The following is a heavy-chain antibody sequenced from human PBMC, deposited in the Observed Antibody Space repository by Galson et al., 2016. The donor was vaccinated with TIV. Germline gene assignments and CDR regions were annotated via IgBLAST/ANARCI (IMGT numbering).Heavy chain of an antibody. CDR3: ARTTGAGIAARVLFDF. V-gene: IGHV4-39*07. J-gene: IGHJ4*02. D-gene: IGHD6-6*01. Sequence: SETLSLTCTVSGGSVSHTSYYWGWIRQPPGKGLEWIGTIYYTGITFYNPSLESRVTISVDTSKNQFSLRLSSASAADTAVYFCARTTGAGIAARVLFDFWGQGTLVTVSS. CDR1: GGSVSHTSYY. CDR2: IYYTGIT.